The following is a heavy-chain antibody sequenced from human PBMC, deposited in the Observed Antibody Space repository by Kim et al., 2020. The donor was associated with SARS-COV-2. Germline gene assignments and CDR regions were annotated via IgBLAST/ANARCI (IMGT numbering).Heavy chain of an antibody. V-gene: IGHV3-23*01. CDR1: GFTFSSYA. D-gene: IGHD3-16*01. Sequence: GGSLRLSCAASGFTFSSYAMSWVRQAPGKGLERVSAISGSGGSTYYADSVKGRFTISRDNSKNTLYLQMNSLRAEDTAVYYCAKWLWVDNYFDYWGQGTLVTVSS. CDR3: AKWLWVDNYFDY. CDR2: ISGSGGST. J-gene: IGHJ4*02.